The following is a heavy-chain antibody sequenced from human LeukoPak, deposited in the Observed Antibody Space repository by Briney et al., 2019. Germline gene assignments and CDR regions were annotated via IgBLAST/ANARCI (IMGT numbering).Heavy chain of an antibody. J-gene: IGHJ6*03. CDR1: GFTISSNY. CDR2: IYSGSST. CDR3: AKAEKPTSGRKGDYPSFYYMDV. V-gene: IGHV3-53*01. D-gene: IGHD1-26*01. Sequence: GGSLRLSCAASGFTISSNYMSWVRQAPRKGLEWVSVIYSGSSTYYADPVKCRFTISRDNSKNTLYLQMNSLRAEDTAIYYCAKAEKPTSGRKGDYPSFYYMDVWGKGTTVSVSS.